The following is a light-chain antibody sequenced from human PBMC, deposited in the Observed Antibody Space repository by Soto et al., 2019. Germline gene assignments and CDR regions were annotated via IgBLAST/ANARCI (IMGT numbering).Light chain of an antibody. CDR2: WAS. J-gene: IGKJ4*01. Sequence: DIVMTQSPDSLAVSLGERATIYCKSSQSVLYSSNNENYLAWYQQKPGHPPKLLIYWASTRESGVPDRFSGSGSETDFTLTISSLQAEDVAVYYCQQYYSTPLTFGGGTKVEIK. CDR1: QSVLYSSNNENY. V-gene: IGKV4-1*01. CDR3: QQYYSTPLT.